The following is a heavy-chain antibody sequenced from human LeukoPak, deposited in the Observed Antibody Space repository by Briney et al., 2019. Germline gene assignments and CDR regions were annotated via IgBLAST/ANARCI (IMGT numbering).Heavy chain of an antibody. CDR3: ARDRTYYYDSSGYYPLDY. Sequence: ASVKVSCKASGYTFTGYYMHWVRQAPGQGLEWMGWISAYNGNTNYAQKLQGRVTMTTDTSTSTAYMELRSLRSDDTAVYYCARDRTYYYDSSGYYPLDYWGQGTLVTVSS. V-gene: IGHV1-18*04. J-gene: IGHJ4*02. D-gene: IGHD3-22*01. CDR2: ISAYNGNT. CDR1: GYTFTGYY.